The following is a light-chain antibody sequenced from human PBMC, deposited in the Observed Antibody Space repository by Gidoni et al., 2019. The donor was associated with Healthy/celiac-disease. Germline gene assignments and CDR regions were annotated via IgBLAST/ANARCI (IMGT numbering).Light chain of an antibody. Sequence: IVLTQSPVTLSLSPGERATLSCRASQSVSSSYLAWYQHKPGQAPRLLIYGASSRDTGIPDRFSGSGSGTDFTLTISRLEPEDFAVYYCQQYGSSPMYTFGQGTKLEIK. CDR2: GAS. V-gene: IGKV3-20*01. CDR3: QQYGSSPMYT. J-gene: IGKJ2*01. CDR1: QSVSSSY.